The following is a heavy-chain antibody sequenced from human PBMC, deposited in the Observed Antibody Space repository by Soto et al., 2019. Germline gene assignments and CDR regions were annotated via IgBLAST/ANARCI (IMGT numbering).Heavy chain of an antibody. V-gene: IGHV2-26*01. Sequence: QVTLKEPGPVLVKPTETLTLTCTVSGFSLSNARMGVSWIRQPPGKALEWLAHIFSNDEKSYSTSLKSRLTISKDTSKSQVVLTMTNMDPVDTATYYCARIRGGAIFDYGMDVWGQGTTVTVSS. D-gene: IGHD3-3*01. CDR2: IFSNDEK. J-gene: IGHJ6*02. CDR1: GFSLSNARMG. CDR3: ARIRGGAIFDYGMDV.